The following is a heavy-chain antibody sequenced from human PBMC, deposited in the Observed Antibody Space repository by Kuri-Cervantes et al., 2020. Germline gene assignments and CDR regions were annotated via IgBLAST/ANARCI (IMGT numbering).Heavy chain of an antibody. V-gene: IGHV3-7*03. CDR2: IKQDGSEK. D-gene: IGHD6-13*01. CDR1: GFTFSSHW. Sequence: GGSLRLSCAASGFTFSSHWMSWVRQAPGKGLEWVANIKQDGSEKYYVDSVKGRFTISRDNAKNSLYLQMNSLRAEDTAVYYCAYSSSWYDHTSFDYWGQGTLVTDSS. J-gene: IGHJ4*02. CDR3: AYSSSWYDHTSFDY.